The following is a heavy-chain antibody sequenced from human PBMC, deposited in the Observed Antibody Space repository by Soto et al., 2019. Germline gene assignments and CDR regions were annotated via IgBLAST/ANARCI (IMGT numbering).Heavy chain of an antibody. D-gene: IGHD3-3*01. CDR3: ARTNYDLANWFDP. Sequence: KASETLSLTCAVYGGSFSGYYWSWIRQPPGKGLEWIGEINHSGSTNYNPSLKSRVTISVDTSKNQFSLKLSSVTAADTAVYYCARTNYDLANWFDPWGQGTLVTVSS. V-gene: IGHV4-34*01. CDR1: GGSFSGYY. J-gene: IGHJ5*02. CDR2: INHSGST.